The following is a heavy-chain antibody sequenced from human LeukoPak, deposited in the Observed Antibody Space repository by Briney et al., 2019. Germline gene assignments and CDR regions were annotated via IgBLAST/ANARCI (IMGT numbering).Heavy chain of an antibody. CDR2: IIPIFGTA. V-gene: IGHV1-69*06. J-gene: IGHJ4*02. CDR1: GGTFSSYA. CDR3: AKEGYYYGSGSYYSPAAGFDY. Sequence: SVKVSCKASGGTFSSYAISWVRQAPGQGLEWMGGIIPIFGTANYAQKFQGRVTITADKSTSTAYMELSSLRSEDTAVYYCAKEGYYYGSGSYYSPAAGFDYWGQGTLVTVSS. D-gene: IGHD3-10*01.